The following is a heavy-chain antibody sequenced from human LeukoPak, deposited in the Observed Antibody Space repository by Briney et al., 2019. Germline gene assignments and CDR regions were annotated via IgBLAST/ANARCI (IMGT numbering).Heavy chain of an antibody. CDR2: INPNSGGT. CDR3: ARDNDGFSISP. CDR1: GYTFTGYY. Sequence: ASVKVSCKAPGYTFTGYYMHWVRQAPGQGLEWMGWINPNSGGTNYAQKFQGRVTMTRDTSITTAYMELSRLRSDDTAVFYCARDNDGFSISPWGQGTLVTVSS. D-gene: IGHD2-8*01. V-gene: IGHV1-2*02. J-gene: IGHJ5*02.